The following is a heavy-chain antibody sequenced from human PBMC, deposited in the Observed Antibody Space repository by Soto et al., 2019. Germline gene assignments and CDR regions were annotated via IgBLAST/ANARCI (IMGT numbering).Heavy chain of an antibody. D-gene: IGHD5-18*01. J-gene: IGHJ6*03. Sequence: GKGLEWIGYIYYSGSTNYNPALKSRVTISVDTSKNQFSLKLSSVTAADTAVYYCAISIQLWTQDYYYYYMDVWGNGTTVTVS. CDR3: AISIQLWTQDYYYYYMDV. V-gene: IGHV4-59*01. CDR2: IYYSGST.